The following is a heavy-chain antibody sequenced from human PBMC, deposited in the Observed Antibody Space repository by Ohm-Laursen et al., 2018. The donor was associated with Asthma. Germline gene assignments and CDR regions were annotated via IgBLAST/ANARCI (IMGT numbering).Heavy chain of an antibody. J-gene: IGHJ4*02. CDR3: ARGLGGIHRWLSYQIDK. D-gene: IGHD5-18*01. Sequence: SLRLSCSASGFNFNSSAMHWVRQAPGKGLEWVAVMSYDGNNKYHAASVQGRFTISRDNSKSTLLLQMSSLRPEDTAVYYCARGLGGIHRWLSYQIDKWGQGTQVTVSS. V-gene: IGHV3-30-3*01. CDR2: MSYDGNNK. CDR1: GFNFNSSA.